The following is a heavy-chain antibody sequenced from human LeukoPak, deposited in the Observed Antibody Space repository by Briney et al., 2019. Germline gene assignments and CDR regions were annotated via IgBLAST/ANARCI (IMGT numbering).Heavy chain of an antibody. CDR2: LCAGGTFT. CDR1: GFSFFTFT. V-gene: IGHV3-23*01. J-gene: IGHJ4*02. D-gene: IGHD4-11*01. CDR3: AKDLDYTTYGYYFDY. Sequence: RGSPRHSCTASGFSFFTFTMKWGPPALRKRRGSVSDLCAGGTFTYSADSVKGRFTIFRDNSRNTLYLQMNSLRADDTAVYYCAKDLDYTTYGYYFDYWGQGTLVTVSS.